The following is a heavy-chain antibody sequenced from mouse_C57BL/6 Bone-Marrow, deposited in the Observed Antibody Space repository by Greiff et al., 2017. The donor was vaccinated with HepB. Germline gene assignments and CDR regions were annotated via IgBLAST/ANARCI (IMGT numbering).Heavy chain of an antibody. V-gene: IGHV1-69*01. Sequence: QVQLQQPGAELVMPGASVKLSCKASGYTFTSYWMHWVKQRPGQGLEWIGEIDPSDSYTNYNQKFKGKSTLTVDKSSSTAYMQLSSLTSEDSAVYYCARERWLLGWDWGQGTTLTVSS. CDR3: ARERWLLGWD. D-gene: IGHD2-3*01. CDR2: IDPSDSYT. J-gene: IGHJ2*01. CDR1: GYTFTSYW.